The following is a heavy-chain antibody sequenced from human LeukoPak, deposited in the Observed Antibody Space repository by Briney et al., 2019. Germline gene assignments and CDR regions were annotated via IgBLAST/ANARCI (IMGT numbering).Heavy chain of an antibody. CDR3: ARVSHTHRGLVGDTSRLNY. Sequence: AASVTVSCKASGYTFTGYYMHWVRQAPGQGLEWMGWINPNSGGTKYAKKFERRVTMTRATCISTGDMELSRLRSDDTAVYYCARVSHTHRGLVGDTSRLNYWGQGTLVTVSS. CDR1: GYTFTGYY. V-gene: IGHV1-2*02. D-gene: IGHD1-26*01. CDR2: INPNSGGT. J-gene: IGHJ4*02.